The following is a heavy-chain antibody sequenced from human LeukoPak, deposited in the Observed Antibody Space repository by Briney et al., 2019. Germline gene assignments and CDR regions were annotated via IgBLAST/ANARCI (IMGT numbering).Heavy chain of an antibody. CDR1: GGSISSSNW. CDR2: IYHSGST. Sequence: PSGTLSLTCAVSGGSISSSNWWSWVLQPTGKGLEWIVEIYHSGSTNYNPSLKSRVTISVDKSKNQFSLKLSSVTAADTAVYYCARVRGIAAAGTSDYWGQGTLVTVSS. CDR3: ARVRGIAAAGTSDY. D-gene: IGHD6-13*01. J-gene: IGHJ4*02. V-gene: IGHV4-4*02.